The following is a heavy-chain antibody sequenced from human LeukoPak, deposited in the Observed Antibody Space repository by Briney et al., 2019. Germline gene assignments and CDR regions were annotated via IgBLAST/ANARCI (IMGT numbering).Heavy chain of an antibody. CDR1: GFTFDDYA. J-gene: IGHJ3*02. Sequence: GGSLRLSCAASGFTFDDYAMHWVRQAPGKGLEWVSGISWNSGSIGYADSVKGRFTISRDNAKNTLYLQMNSLRAEDTAVYYCAKELIQYYYDSSGYRSNAFDIWGQGTMVTVSS. CDR2: ISWNSGSI. D-gene: IGHD3-22*01. V-gene: IGHV3-9*01. CDR3: AKELIQYYYDSSGYRSNAFDI.